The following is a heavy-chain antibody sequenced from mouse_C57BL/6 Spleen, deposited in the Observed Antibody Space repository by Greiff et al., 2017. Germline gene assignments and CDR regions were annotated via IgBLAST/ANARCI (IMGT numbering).Heavy chain of an antibody. CDR3: GRDGYYGQAMED. D-gene: IGHD1-1*01. CDR2: ISGGGSYT. J-gene: IGHJ4*01. V-gene: IGHV5-4*01. Sequence: EVMLVESGGGLVKPGGSLKLSCAASGFTFSSYAMSWVRQTPEKRLEWVATISGGGSYTYYPDNVKGRCTISRDNAKNNLYLQMSHLKSEDTAMYYCGRDGYYGQAMEDWGKGTSVTVSS. CDR1: GFTFSSYA.